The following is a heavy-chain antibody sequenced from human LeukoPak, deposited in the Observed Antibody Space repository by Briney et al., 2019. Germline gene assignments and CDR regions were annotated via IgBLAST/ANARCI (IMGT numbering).Heavy chain of an antibody. CDR1: GFTFSSYS. Sequence: GGSLRLSCAASGFTFSSYSMNWVRQAPGKGLEWVSSISSNSNIYYADSVKGRFTISRDNAKNSLYLQMNSLKTEDTAVYYCTTSSRYYDFWSGYIHYYYMDVWGKGTTVTVSS. CDR3: TTSSRYYDFWSGYIHYYYMDV. J-gene: IGHJ6*03. V-gene: IGHV3-21*03. CDR2: ISSNSNI. D-gene: IGHD3-3*01.